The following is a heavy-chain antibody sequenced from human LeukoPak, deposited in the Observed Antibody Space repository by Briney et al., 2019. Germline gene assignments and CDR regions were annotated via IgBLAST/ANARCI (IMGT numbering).Heavy chain of an antibody. V-gene: IGHV3-23*05. Sequence: GGSLRLSCAASGFTFSNYAMSWVRQAPGKGLEWVSADATTSSSTYYADSVKGRFTISRDKAMNTFYLQMNSLRADDTAVYYCCKAALATCAGHICCYMDVWGKGTTVTVSS. D-gene: IGHD2-21*01. J-gene: IGHJ6*03. CDR2: DATTSSST. CDR3: CKAALATCAGHICCYMDV. CDR1: GFTFSNYA.